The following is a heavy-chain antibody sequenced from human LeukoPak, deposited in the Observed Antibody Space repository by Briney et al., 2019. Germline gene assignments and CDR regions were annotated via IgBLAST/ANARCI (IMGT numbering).Heavy chain of an antibody. V-gene: IGHV3-23*01. D-gene: IGHD5-18*01. CDR3: GKTTAGYSSGQKPAWPVDY. CDR2: IFGSGGSP. CDR1: GFTITNHW. Sequence: GGSLRLSCEVSGFTITNHWMYWVRQAPGKGLDWIAGIFGSGGSPHYADSVKGRFTISRDNSKNTVYLQINSLRAEDTAVYYCGKTTAGYSSGQKPAWPVDYWGQGTLVTVSS. J-gene: IGHJ4*02.